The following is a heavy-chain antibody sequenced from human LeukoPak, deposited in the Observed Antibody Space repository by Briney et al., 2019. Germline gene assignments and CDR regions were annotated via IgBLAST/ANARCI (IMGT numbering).Heavy chain of an antibody. CDR1: GYTFTSYY. D-gene: IGHD5-18*01. CDR3: ARDHPNTAMVMWFDP. V-gene: IGHV1-46*01. Sequence: ASVKVSCKASGYTFTSYYMHWVRQAPGQGLEWMRIINPSGGSTSYAQKFQGRVTMTRDTSTNTVYMELSSLRSEDTAVYYCARDHPNTAMVMWFDPWGQGTLVTVSS. J-gene: IGHJ5*02. CDR2: INPSGGST.